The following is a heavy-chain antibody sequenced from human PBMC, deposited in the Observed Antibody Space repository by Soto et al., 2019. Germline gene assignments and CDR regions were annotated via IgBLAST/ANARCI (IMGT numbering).Heavy chain of an antibody. CDR3: AFYSSSWYPETNWFDH. V-gene: IGHV4-61*01. Sequence: SETLSLTCTVSGGSVSSGSYYWSWIRQPPGKGLEWIGYIYYSGSTNYNPSLKSRVTISVDTSKNQFSLKLSSVTAADTAVYYCAFYSSSWYPETNWFDHWGQGALVTVSS. CDR2: IYYSGST. CDR1: GGSVSSGSYY. J-gene: IGHJ5*02. D-gene: IGHD6-13*01.